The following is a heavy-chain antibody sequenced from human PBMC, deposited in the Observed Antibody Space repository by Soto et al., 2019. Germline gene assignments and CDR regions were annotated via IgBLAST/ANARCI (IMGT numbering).Heavy chain of an antibody. CDR3: ARGAPSSKWLGP. CDR1: GGSISSYY. J-gene: IGHJ5*02. CDR2: VCNSGST. V-gene: IGHV4-59*01. Sequence: SETLSLTCTVSGGSISSYYWSWIRQPTGKGLEWIGYVCNSGSTNYNPSLKSRVTISIDTSKNQSPLKLTSLTATDTAVYYCARGAPSSKWLGPWGQGTLVTVSS.